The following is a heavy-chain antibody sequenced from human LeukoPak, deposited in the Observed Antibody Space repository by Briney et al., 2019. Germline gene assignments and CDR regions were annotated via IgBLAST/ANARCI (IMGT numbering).Heavy chain of an antibody. Sequence: GGSLRLSCAASGFTVSSNYVSWVRQAPGEGLEWVSVIYSGGSTYYADSVKGRFTISRDNSKNTLYLQMNSLRAEDTAVYYCARDLIAVAGGFDYWGQGTLVTVSS. CDR3: ARDLIAVAGGFDY. CDR2: IYSGGST. V-gene: IGHV3-66*01. D-gene: IGHD6-19*01. CDR1: GFTVSSNY. J-gene: IGHJ4*02.